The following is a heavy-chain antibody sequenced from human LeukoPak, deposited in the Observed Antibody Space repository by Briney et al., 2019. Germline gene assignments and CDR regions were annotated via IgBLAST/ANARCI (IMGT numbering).Heavy chain of an antibody. V-gene: IGHV3-53*01. CDR1: GFTVSSNY. Sequence: PGGSLRLSCAASGFTVSSNYMSWVRQAPAKGLEGVSVSYSGGSTYYADSVQDRFTISRDNSKNKQFLQMNSLRPEDTAVYDCARGQGALDYWGQRSLVTVSS. CDR3: ARGQGALDY. CDR2: SYSGGST. J-gene: IGHJ4*02.